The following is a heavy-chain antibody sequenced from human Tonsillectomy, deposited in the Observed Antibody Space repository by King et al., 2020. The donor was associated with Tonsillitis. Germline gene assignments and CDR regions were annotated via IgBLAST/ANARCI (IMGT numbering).Heavy chain of an antibody. CDR2: IYYSGST. V-gene: IGHV4-39*01. CDR1: GGSISSSSYY. CDR3: ASSYHSWLQLVYFDY. J-gene: IGHJ4*02. D-gene: IGHD5-24*01. Sequence: LQLQESGPGLVKPSETLSLTCTVSGGSISSSSYYWGWIRQPPGKGLEWIGSIYYSGSTYYNPSLKSRVTISVDTSKNQFSLKLSSVTAADTAVYYCASSYHSWLQLVYFDYWGQGTLVTVSS.